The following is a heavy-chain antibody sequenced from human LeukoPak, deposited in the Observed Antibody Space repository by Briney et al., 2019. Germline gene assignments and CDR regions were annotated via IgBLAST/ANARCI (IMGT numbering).Heavy chain of an antibody. D-gene: IGHD6-13*01. CDR3: ARTRIAAAGKVDY. CDR2: ISSSGSTI. CDR1: GFTFSDYY. J-gene: IGHJ4*02. V-gene: IGHV3-11*01. Sequence: GGSLRLSCAASGFTFSDYYMSWIRQAPGKGLEWVSYISSSGSTIYYADSVKGRFTISRDNAKNPLYLQMNSLRAEDTAVYYCARTRIAAAGKVDYWGQGTLVTVSS.